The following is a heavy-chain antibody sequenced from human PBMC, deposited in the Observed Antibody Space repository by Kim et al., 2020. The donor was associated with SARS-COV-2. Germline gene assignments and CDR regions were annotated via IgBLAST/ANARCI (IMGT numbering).Heavy chain of an antibody. J-gene: IGHJ6*02. Sequence: SETLSLTCTVSSGSISSSNYYWGWIRQPPGKGLEWIGSIYYSGSTYYNPSLKSRVTISVDTSKNQFALKLSSVIAADTAVYYCATTIRVIHCSGSGPQYYGMDVWGQGTTVTVSS. CDR1: SGSISSSNYY. V-gene: IGHV4-39*01. CDR2: IYYSGST. D-gene: IGHD3-10*01. CDR3: ATTIRVIHCSGSGPQYYGMDV.